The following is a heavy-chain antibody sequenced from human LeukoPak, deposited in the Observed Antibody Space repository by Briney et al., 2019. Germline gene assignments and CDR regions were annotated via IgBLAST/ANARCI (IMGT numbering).Heavy chain of an antibody. CDR2: IWSDGSNS. Sequence: GGSLRLSCAASGFTFSSYTMHWVRQAPGKGLVWVALIWSDGSNSGYAESVKGRFTISRDNSKNTVSLQMNSLRAEDTAVYYCTRDNLAWRHYFDSWGQGTLVTVSS. V-gene: IGHV3-33*01. CDR3: TRDNLAWRHYFDS. CDR1: GFTFSSYT. J-gene: IGHJ4*02.